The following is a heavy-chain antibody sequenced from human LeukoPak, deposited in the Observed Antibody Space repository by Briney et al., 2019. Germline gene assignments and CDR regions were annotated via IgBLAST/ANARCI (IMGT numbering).Heavy chain of an antibody. D-gene: IGHD1-26*01. J-gene: IGHJ4*02. Sequence: PGGSLRLSCAASGFSVSTHYMSWVRQAPGKGLEWVSVIYNTGRTYYADSVKGRFTISIDNSKNTLSLQMNSLRADDTAVYYCARVRDGVYSGSYFDYWGQGTLATVSS. CDR3: ARVRDGVYSGSYFDY. CDR2: IYNTGRT. V-gene: IGHV3-53*01. CDR1: GFSVSTHY.